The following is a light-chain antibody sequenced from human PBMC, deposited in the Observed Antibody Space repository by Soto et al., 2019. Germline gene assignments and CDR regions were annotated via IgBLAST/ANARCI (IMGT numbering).Light chain of an antibody. CDR2: EVS. J-gene: IGLJ2*01. V-gene: IGLV2-8*01. CDR1: SSDVGGYNY. Sequence: QSALTQPPSASGSPGQSVTISCTGTSSDVGGYNYVSWYQQHPGKAPKLMIYEVSKRPSGVPDRFSGSKSGNTASLTVSGLQADDAADYYCSSYAGINNLVFGGGTKLTVL. CDR3: SSYAGINNLV.